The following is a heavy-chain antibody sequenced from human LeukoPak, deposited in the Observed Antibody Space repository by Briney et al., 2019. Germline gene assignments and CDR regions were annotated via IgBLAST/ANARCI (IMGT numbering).Heavy chain of an antibody. CDR3: AKVPYDFWSGADAFDI. Sequence: GGSLRLSCAAPGFTFSSYAMSWVRQAPGKGLEWVSAISGSGGSTYYADSVEGRFTISRDNSKNTLYLQMNSLRAEDTAVYYCAKVPYDFWSGADAFDIWGQGTMVTVSS. V-gene: IGHV3-23*01. CDR1: GFTFSSYA. D-gene: IGHD3-3*01. CDR2: ISGSGGST. J-gene: IGHJ3*02.